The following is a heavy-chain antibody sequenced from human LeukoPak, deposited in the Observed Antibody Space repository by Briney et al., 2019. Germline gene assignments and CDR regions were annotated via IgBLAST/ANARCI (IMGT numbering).Heavy chain of an antibody. CDR1: GFTFDDYA. CDR2: ISWNSGSI. D-gene: IGHD5-24*01. Sequence: GRSLRLSCAASGFTFDDYAMHWVRQAPGKGLEWVSGISWNSGSIGYADSVKGRFTISRDNSKNTLYLQMNSLRAEDTAVYYCARHNYGDLIFDYWGQGTLVTVSS. V-gene: IGHV3-9*01. CDR3: ARHNYGDLIFDY. J-gene: IGHJ4*02.